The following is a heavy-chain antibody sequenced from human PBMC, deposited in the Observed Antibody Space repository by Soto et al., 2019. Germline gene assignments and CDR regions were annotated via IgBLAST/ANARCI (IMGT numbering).Heavy chain of an antibody. CDR3: ARQQLAAHIVVVTAAGWGSPYNWFDP. Sequence: EVQLVQSGAEVKKPGESLRISCKGSGYSFTSYWISWVRQMPGKGLEWMGRIDPSDSYTNYSPSFQGHVTISADKSISTAYLQWSSLKASDTAMYYCARQQLAAHIVVVTAAGWGSPYNWFDPWGQGTLVTVSS. CDR2: IDPSDSYT. D-gene: IGHD2-21*02. V-gene: IGHV5-10-1*03. CDR1: GYSFTSYW. J-gene: IGHJ5*02.